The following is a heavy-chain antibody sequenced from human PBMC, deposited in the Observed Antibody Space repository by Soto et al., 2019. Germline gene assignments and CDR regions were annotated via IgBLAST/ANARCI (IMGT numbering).Heavy chain of an antibody. V-gene: IGHV1-18*04. CDR1: GSTFTSYG. J-gene: IGHJ5*02. CDR2: ISAYNGNT. Sequence: GASVKVSCKASGSTFTSYGISWVRQAPGQVLEWMGWISAYNGNTNYAQKLQGRVTMTTDTSTSTAYMELRSLRSDDTAVYYCARAYCSSTSCYSYQPFDPWGQGTLVTVSS. D-gene: IGHD2-2*01. CDR3: ARAYCSSTSCYSYQPFDP.